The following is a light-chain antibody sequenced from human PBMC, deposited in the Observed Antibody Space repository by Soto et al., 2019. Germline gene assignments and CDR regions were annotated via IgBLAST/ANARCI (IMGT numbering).Light chain of an antibody. CDR3: TSYAGSDIWV. CDR2: EVS. Sequence: QSALTQPPSASGSPGQSVTISCTGTSSDVGAYNYVSWYQQYPGKAPKLMIYEVSKRPSGVPDRFSGSKSGKTASLTVSGLQPGDEADYYCTSYAGSDIWVFGGGTKLTVL. CDR1: SSDVGAYNY. J-gene: IGLJ3*02. V-gene: IGLV2-8*01.